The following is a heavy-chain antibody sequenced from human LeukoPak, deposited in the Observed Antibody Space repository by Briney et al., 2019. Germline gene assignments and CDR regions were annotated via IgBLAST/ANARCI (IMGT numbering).Heavy chain of an antibody. Sequence: SETLSLTCTVSGGSISSSSYYWGWIRQPPGKGLEWIGSIYYSGSTYYNPSLKSRVTISVDTSKNQFSLKLSSVTAADTAVYYCARRVEYQLLYRWFDPWGQGTLVTVSS. V-gene: IGHV4-39*01. CDR2: IYYSGST. J-gene: IGHJ5*02. D-gene: IGHD2-2*02. CDR3: ARRVEYQLLYRWFDP. CDR1: GGSISSSSYY.